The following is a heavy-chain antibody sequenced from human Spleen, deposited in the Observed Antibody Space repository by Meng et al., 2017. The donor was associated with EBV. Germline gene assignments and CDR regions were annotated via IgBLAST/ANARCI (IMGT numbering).Heavy chain of an antibody. CDR2: VHYTGST. J-gene: IGHJ5*02. V-gene: IGHV4-39*01. D-gene: IGHD6-19*01. CDR3: ARPFPSWQSPRLDPFGA. CDR1: GDSISSFYY. Sequence: RLRGSGPGQVKPSGTLFPPCTVSGDSISSFYYWGWIRQPPGRGLEWIGSVHYTGSTYYSPSLKSRVTVSVDTSKNQFSLRLTSVTAADTAVYYCARPFPSWQSPRLDPFGAWGQGTLVTVSS.